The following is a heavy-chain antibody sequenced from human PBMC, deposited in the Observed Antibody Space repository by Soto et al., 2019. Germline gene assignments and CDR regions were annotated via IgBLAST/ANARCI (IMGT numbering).Heavy chain of an antibody. CDR1: GGSISTVGHY. Sequence: SETLSLTCSVSGGSISTVGHYWTWIRQPPGKGLEWIGSIYHTGSTYYSKSLRSRLTMSVDTSKSQFSLRLCSVTAADTAVYYCARETGTLRSRNCDYWGQGSLVTVS. CDR3: ARETGTLRSRNCDY. J-gene: IGHJ4*02. D-gene: IGHD7-27*01. CDR2: IYHTGST. V-gene: IGHV4-31*03.